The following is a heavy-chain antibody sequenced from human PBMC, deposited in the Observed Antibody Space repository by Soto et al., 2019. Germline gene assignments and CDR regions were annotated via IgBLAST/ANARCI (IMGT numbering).Heavy chain of an antibody. V-gene: IGHV1-69*13. CDR2: IIPIFGTA. D-gene: IGHD6-6*01. CDR1: GGTFSSYA. CDR3: ARNPRPVGIAARYYGMDV. J-gene: IGHJ6*02. Sequence: EASVKVSCKASGGTFSSYAISWVRQAPGQGLEWMGGIIPIFGTANYAQKFQGRVTITADESTSTAYMELSSLRSEDTAVYYCARNPRPVGIAARYYGMDVWGQGTTVTVAS.